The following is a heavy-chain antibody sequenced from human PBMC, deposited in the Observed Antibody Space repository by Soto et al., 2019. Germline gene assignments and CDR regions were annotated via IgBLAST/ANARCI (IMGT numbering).Heavy chain of an antibody. V-gene: IGHV2-5*02. CDR1: GFSLKTTGVG. CDR2: IYWDDDK. D-gene: IGHD4-4*01. Sequence: QITLKESGPKLVKPTQTLTLTCTFSGFSLKTTGVGVGWIRQPPGKALEWLAVIYWDDDKRYSPSLKSRLTVNKESSKNQVVLIMNKQDPVDTGKYYCAQRLGQSGSNYDSGAYDIWGEGTMVTVSS. J-gene: IGHJ3*02. CDR3: AQRLGQSGSNYDSGAYDI.